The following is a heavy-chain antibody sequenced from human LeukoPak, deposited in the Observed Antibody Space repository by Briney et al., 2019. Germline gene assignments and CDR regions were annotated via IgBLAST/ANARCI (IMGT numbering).Heavy chain of an antibody. J-gene: IGHJ3*02. D-gene: IGHD6-13*01. Sequence: SETLSLTCTVSGGSISSSSYYWGWIRQPPGKGLEWIGSIYYSGSTYYNPSLKSRVTISVDTSKNQFSLKLSSVTAADTAVYYCARVTAAAGTLAFDIWGQGTMVTVSS. V-gene: IGHV4-39*07. CDR3: ARVTAAAGTLAFDI. CDR2: IYYSGST. CDR1: GGSISSSSYY.